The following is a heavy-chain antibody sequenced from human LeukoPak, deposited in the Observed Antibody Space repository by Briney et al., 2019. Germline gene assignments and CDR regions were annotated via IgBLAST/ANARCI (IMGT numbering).Heavy chain of an antibody. CDR2: MNPNGGNT. CDR1: GYTFTSYD. V-gene: IGHV1-8*01. CDR3: ARRHGRCSDGSCYYPDY. Sequence: ASVKVSCKASGYTFTSYDINWVRQATGQGLEGMGWMNPNGGNTGYAQKFQGRVTMTRNSSITTAYMELSSLRSEDTAVYYCARRHGRCSDGSCYYPDYWGQGTLVTVSS. J-gene: IGHJ4*02. D-gene: IGHD2-15*01.